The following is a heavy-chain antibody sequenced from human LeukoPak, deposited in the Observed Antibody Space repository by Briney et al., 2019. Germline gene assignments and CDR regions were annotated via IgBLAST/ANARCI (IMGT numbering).Heavy chain of an antibody. Sequence: PSETLSLTCTVSGGSISSYYWSWIRQPPGKGLEWIGSIYYSGSTYYNPSLKSRVTISVDTSKNQFSLKLSSVTAADTAVYYCASEAWYSSSSDAFDIWGQGTMVTVSS. CDR2: IYYSGST. D-gene: IGHD6-13*01. V-gene: IGHV4-59*05. CDR1: GGSISSYY. CDR3: ASEAWYSSSSDAFDI. J-gene: IGHJ3*02.